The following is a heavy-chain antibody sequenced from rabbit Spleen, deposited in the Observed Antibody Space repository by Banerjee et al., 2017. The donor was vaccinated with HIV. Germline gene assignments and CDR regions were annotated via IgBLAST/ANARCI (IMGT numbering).Heavy chain of an antibody. CDR1: GVSFSDNSY. CDR2: IDTGSDTT. CDR3: ARAGEGGDGYLNL. V-gene: IGHV1S40*01. Sequence: QSLEESGGDLVKPGASLTLTCIASGVSFSDNSYMCWVRQAPGKGLEWIICIDTGSDTTWYASWAKGRFTISKTSSTTVTLEMTSLTVADTATYFCARAGEGGDGYLNLWGPGTLVTVS. D-gene: IGHD5-1*01. J-gene: IGHJ4*01.